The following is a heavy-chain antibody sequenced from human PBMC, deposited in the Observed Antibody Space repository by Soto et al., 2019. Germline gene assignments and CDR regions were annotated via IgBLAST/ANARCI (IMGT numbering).Heavy chain of an antibody. D-gene: IGHD2-15*01. CDR2: IYYSGST. CDR3: AREALLGYLDAFAI. CDR1: GGSISSYY. J-gene: IGHJ3*02. Sequence: TSETLSLTCTVSGGSISSYYWSWIRQPPGKGLEWIGYIYYSGSTNYNPSLKSRVTISVDTSKNQFSLKLSSVTAADTAVYCCAREALLGYLDAFAIWGQGTMVTVSS. V-gene: IGHV4-59*01.